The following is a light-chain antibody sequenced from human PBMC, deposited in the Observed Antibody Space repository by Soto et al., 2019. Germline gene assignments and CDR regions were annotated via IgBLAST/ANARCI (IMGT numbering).Light chain of an antibody. CDR1: QSISSW. Sequence: DSQMTQSPSTLSASVGDRVTITCRASQSISSWLAWYQQKPGKAPKLLIYKASSLESGVPSRFSGSGSGTEFTLTISSLQPDDFATYYCQKYNSYSYTFGQGTKLEIK. CDR2: KAS. V-gene: IGKV1-5*03. J-gene: IGKJ2*01. CDR3: QKYNSYSYT.